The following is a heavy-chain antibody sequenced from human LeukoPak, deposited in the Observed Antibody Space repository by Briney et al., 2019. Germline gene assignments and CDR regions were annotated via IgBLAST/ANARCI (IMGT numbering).Heavy chain of an antibody. D-gene: IGHD1-1*01. CDR3: ARVIYTRRLHGTLDY. J-gene: IGHJ4*02. CDR2: IYYSGST. Sequence: SETLSLTCTVSGGSISSSTYYWGWIRQPPGKGLEWIGGIYYSGSTYYNPSLKSRVTISVDTSKNQFSLKLSSVTAADTAVYYCARVIYTRRLHGTLDYWGQGTLVTVSS. CDR1: GGSISSSTYY. V-gene: IGHV4-39*07.